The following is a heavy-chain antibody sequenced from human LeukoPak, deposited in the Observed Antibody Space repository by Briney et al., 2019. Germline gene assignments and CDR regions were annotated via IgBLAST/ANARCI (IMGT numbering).Heavy chain of an antibody. CDR2: ISSSSSYI. CDR3: ARDRIVVVVAATHFDY. D-gene: IGHD2-15*01. Sequence: GGSLRLSCAASGFTFSSYSMNWDRQAPGKGLEWVSSISSSSSYIYYADSVKGRFTISRDNAKNSLYLQMNSLRAEDTAVYYCARDRIVVVVAATHFDYWGQGTLVTVSS. V-gene: IGHV3-21*01. J-gene: IGHJ4*02. CDR1: GFTFSSYS.